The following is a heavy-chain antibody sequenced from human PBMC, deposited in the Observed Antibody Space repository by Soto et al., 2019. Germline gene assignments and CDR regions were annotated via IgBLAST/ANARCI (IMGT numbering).Heavy chain of an antibody. Sequence: LGEALKISCTGFGYTFTTFWISWGRQMPGKGLEWMGRIDPRDSYVNYSPSFQGHVTISLDKSISTAYLQWGSLKASDTAMYYCARLFCSTTTCDSWFDPWGQGXLVTVYS. J-gene: IGHJ5*02. CDR3: ARLFCSTTTCDSWFDP. CDR1: GYTFTTFW. CDR2: IDPRDSYV. D-gene: IGHD2-2*01. V-gene: IGHV5-10-1*01.